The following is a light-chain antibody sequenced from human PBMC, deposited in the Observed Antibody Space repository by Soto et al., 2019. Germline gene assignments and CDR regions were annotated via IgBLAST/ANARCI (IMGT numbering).Light chain of an antibody. Sequence: EIQRTQSPSTLSASLGDRVTITCRASQGISSYLGWYQQKPGKAPNLLIYDASTLHSGVPSRFSGGGSGTDFTLTISSLQPEDFATYYCQQVNVYPSTFGGGTKVDIK. CDR2: DAS. J-gene: IGKJ4*01. V-gene: IGKV1-9*01. CDR3: QQVNVYPST. CDR1: QGISSY.